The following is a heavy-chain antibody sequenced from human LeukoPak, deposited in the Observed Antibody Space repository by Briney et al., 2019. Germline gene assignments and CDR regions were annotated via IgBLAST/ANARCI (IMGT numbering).Heavy chain of an antibody. CDR1: GGSISTYY. CDR2: IYTSGST. D-gene: IGHD7-27*01. Sequence: SETLSLTCTVSGGSISTYYWSWIRQPAGKGLEWIGRIYTSGSTNYNPSLKSRVTMSVDTSKNQFSLKLSSVTAADTAVYYCARDLSNRGRDYYYYMDVWGKGTTVTVSS. V-gene: IGHV4-4*07. J-gene: IGHJ6*03. CDR3: ARDLSNRGRDYYYYMDV.